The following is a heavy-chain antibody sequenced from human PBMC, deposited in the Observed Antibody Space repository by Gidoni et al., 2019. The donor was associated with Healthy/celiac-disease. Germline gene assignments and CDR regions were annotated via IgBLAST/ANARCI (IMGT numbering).Heavy chain of an antibody. J-gene: IGHJ6*03. V-gene: IGHV3-49*03. CDR3: TRGRREDYYYYYYMDV. Sequence: EVQLVESGGGLVQPGRSLRLSCTASGFTFGDYAMSWFRQAPGKGLEWVGFIRSKAYGGTTEYAASVKGRFTISRDDSKSIAYLHMNSLKTEDTAVYYCTRGRREDYYYYYYMDVWGKGTTVTVSS. CDR2: IRSKAYGGTT. CDR1: GFTFGDYA.